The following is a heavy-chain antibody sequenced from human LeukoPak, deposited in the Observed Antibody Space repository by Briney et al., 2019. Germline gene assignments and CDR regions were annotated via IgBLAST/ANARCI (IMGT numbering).Heavy chain of an antibody. D-gene: IGHD1-7*01. Sequence: SETLSLTCTVSGGSISSNYWSWIRQPPGKGLEWIGSVHHSVRTYYNPPLKSRLTISVETSKTHFSLKLSSVTSADTAVYYCARLANYVPVYWGQGSLVTVSS. J-gene: IGHJ4*02. V-gene: IGHV4-59*08. CDR2: VHHSVRT. CDR1: GGSISSNY. CDR3: ARLANYVPVY.